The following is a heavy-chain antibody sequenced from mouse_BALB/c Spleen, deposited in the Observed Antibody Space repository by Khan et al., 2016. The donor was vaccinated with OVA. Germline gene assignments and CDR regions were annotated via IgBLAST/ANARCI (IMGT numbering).Heavy chain of an antibody. D-gene: IGHD2-14*01. CDR1: GYTFTSYT. V-gene: IGHV1-4*01. Sequence: QVQLQQSGAELARPGASVKMSCKASGYTFTSYTIHWIKKRPGQGLEWIGYINPSNGYTNYNQTFKDKATLTTDKSSTTAYLQLSSLTSDDSAVXNCVRDGAYHRNDGWFAYWGQGTLVTVSA. J-gene: IGHJ3*01. CDR3: VRDGAYHRNDGWFAY. CDR2: INPSNGYT.